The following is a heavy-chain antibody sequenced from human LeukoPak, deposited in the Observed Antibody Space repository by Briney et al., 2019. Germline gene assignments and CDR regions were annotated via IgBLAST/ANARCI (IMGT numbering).Heavy chain of an antibody. J-gene: IGHJ6*03. Sequence: PGGSLRLSCAASGFTFSAYVMSWVRQAPGKGLEWVSSISGSGDITYYADSVKGRFTISRDNSKNTLYLQMNSLRAEDTAVYYCAKDERGLRFLEWSSIMDVWGKGTTVTVSS. CDR1: GFTFSAYV. D-gene: IGHD3-3*01. CDR3: AKDERGLRFLEWSSIMDV. CDR2: ISGSGDIT. V-gene: IGHV3-23*01.